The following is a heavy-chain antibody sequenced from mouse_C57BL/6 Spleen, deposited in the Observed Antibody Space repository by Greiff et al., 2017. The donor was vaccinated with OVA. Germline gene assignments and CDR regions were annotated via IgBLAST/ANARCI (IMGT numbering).Heavy chain of an antibody. V-gene: IGHV1-20*01. J-gene: IGHJ4*01. D-gene: IGHD1-1*01. CDR2: INPYNGDT. Sequence: EVQLVESGPELVKPGDSVKISCKASGYSFTGYFMNWVMQSHGKSLEWIGRINPYNGDTFYNQKFKGKATLTVDKSSSTAHMELRSLTSEDSAVYYCARWDYYGSSSYAMDYWGQGTSVTVSS. CDR1: GYSFTGYF. CDR3: ARWDYYGSSSYAMDY.